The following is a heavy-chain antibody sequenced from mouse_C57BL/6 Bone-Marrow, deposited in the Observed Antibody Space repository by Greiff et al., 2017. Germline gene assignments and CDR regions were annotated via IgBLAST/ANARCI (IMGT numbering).Heavy chain of an antibody. Sequence: EVMLVESGGGLVKPGGSLKLSCAASGFTFSSYAMSWVRQTPEKRLEWVATISDGGSYTYYPDNVKGRFTISRDNAKNNLYLQMSHLKSEDTAMYYCARPDYSFYDMDYWGQGTSVTVSS. V-gene: IGHV5-4*03. CDR2: ISDGGSYT. CDR3: ARPDYSFYDMDY. D-gene: IGHD2-12*01. J-gene: IGHJ4*01. CDR1: GFTFSSYA.